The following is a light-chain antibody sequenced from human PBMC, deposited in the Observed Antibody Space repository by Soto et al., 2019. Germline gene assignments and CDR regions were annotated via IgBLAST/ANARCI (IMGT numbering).Light chain of an antibody. J-gene: IGLJ2*01. V-gene: IGLV1-44*01. CDR1: RSNIGTYT. Sequence: QSVLTQSPSASGTPGQRVTISCSGSRSNIGTYTVNWYQQLPGTAPTLLIFRNHQRPSGVPDRFSGSKSGTSASLAISGPQSENEDDYYCAAWDDSLRALVFGGGTKLTVL. CDR3: AAWDDSLRALV. CDR2: RNH.